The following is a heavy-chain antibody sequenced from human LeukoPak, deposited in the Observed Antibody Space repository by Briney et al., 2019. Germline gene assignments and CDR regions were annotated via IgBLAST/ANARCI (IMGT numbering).Heavy chain of an antibody. CDR2: ISGGGGTT. CDR1: GFTFSSYA. V-gene: IGHV3-23*01. CDR3: AKESRTIAVAGADY. Sequence: PGGSLRLSCAASGFTFSSYAMSWVRQAPGKRLEWVTAISGGGGTTYYADSVKGRFTISRDNSKNMLYLQMNSLRAEDTAVYYCAKESRTIAVAGADYWGQGTLVTVSS. J-gene: IGHJ4*02. D-gene: IGHD6-19*01.